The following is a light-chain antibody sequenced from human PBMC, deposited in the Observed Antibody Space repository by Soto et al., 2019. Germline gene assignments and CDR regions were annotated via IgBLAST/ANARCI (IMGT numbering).Light chain of an antibody. CDR2: AAS. V-gene: IGKV1-9*01. Sequence: DIQLTQAPSFLSSSVGDRVTITCRASQGISSYLAWYQQNPEKAPKLLIYAASTLQSGVPSRFSGSGSGTEFTLTISSLQPEDFATYYCQHLNSYPRTFGQGTKVDIK. J-gene: IGKJ1*01. CDR3: QHLNSYPRT. CDR1: QGISSY.